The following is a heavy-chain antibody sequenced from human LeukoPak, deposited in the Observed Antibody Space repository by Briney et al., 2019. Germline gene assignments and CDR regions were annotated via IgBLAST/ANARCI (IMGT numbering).Heavy chain of an antibody. V-gene: IGHV3-23*01. CDR2: ISGSGGST. D-gene: IGHD2-21*02. Sequence: GGSLRLSCAASGFTFSSYGMSWVRQAPGKGLEWVSAISGSGGSTYYADSVKGRFTISRDNSKNTLYLQMNSLRAEDTAVYYCAKYSLYCGGDCYYYYYYYMDVWGKGTTVTISS. CDR3: AKYSLYCGGDCYYYYYYYMDV. CDR1: GFTFSSYG. J-gene: IGHJ6*03.